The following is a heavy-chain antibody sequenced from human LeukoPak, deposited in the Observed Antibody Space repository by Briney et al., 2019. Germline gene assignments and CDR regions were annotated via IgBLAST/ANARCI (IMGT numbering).Heavy chain of an antibody. D-gene: IGHD2-2*01. Sequence: SETLSLTCAVSGGFISSYYWSWIRQPPGKGLELIGYIYTSGSTNYNPSLKSRVTTSVDTSKNQFSLKLSSVTAADTAIYYCAKHGPPDTTAAPMDVWGKGTTVTVSS. CDR1: GGFISSYY. CDR3: AKHGPPDTTAAPMDV. J-gene: IGHJ6*03. CDR2: IYTSGST. V-gene: IGHV4-4*09.